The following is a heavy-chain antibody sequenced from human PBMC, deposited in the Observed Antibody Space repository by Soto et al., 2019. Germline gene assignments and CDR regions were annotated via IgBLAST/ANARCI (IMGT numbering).Heavy chain of an antibody. Sequence: ASETLSLTCAVYGGSFSGYYWSWIRQPPGKGREWIGEINHSGSTNYNPSLKSRVSMSVDTSKNQLSLKVTSVTAADTAMYYCAKVSRGVVPAAMYWGQGTLVTVSS. CDR2: INHSGST. D-gene: IGHD2-2*01. V-gene: IGHV4-34*01. J-gene: IGHJ4*01. CDR1: GGSFSGYY. CDR3: AKVSRGVVPAAMY.